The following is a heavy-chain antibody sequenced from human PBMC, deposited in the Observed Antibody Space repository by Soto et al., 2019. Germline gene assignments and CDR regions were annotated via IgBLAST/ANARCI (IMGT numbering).Heavy chain of an antibody. D-gene: IGHD1-7*01. CDR2: IYYSGST. Sequence: QVQLQESGPGLVKPSQTLSLTCTVSGGSISSGDYYWSWIRQPPGKGLEWIGYIYYSGSTYYNPSLKSRVTISVGTSKNQFSLKLSSVTAADTAVYYCARVIGLELGFEGAYGMDVWGQGTTVTVSS. J-gene: IGHJ6*02. V-gene: IGHV4-30-4*01. CDR1: GGSISSGDYY. CDR3: ARVIGLELGFEGAYGMDV.